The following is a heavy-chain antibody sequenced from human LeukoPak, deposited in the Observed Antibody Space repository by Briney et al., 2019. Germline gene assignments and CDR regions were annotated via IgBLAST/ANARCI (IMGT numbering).Heavy chain of an antibody. J-gene: IGHJ4*02. V-gene: IGHV1-8*01. CDR3: TRETSSRYFDY. CDR2: MNPNSGRT. Sequence: ASVKVSCKASGYTLTSYDINWVRQATGQGLEWMGWMNPNSGRTGYAQNFQGRITITRNTSISTAYMELSSLRSEDTAVYYCTRETSSRYFDYWGQGALVTVSS. CDR1: GYTLTSYD.